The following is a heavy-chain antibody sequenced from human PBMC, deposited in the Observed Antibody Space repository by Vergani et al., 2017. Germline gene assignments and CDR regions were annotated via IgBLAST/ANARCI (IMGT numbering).Heavy chain of an antibody. V-gene: IGHV1-2*02. CDR3: ARGQTIIFGVVIGYWYFDL. Sequence: QVQLVQSGAEVKRPGASVKVSCKASGYTFTGYYLHWVRLAPGQGLEWMGWINPKNGLTKYAQRFQGRVSLTRDTSITTAFMELSSLRSDDTAMYYCARGQTIIFGVVIGYWYFDLWGRGTLVTVSS. CDR2: INPKNGLT. J-gene: IGHJ2*01. CDR1: GYTFTGYY. D-gene: IGHD3-3*01.